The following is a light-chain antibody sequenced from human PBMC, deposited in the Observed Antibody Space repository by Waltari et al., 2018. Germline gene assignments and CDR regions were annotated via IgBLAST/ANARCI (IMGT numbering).Light chain of an antibody. V-gene: IGLV2-8*01. CDR1: SSDVGAYYY. Sequence: QSALTQPPSASGSPGQSVTISCTGTSSDVGAYYYVSWYQQHPGKAPKVIIFEVTQRPSGFPGRFSGSKSGNTASLTISGLQPEDEADYYCSSYAGGKRVFGTGTTVTVL. J-gene: IGLJ1*01. CDR2: EVT. CDR3: SSYAGGKRV.